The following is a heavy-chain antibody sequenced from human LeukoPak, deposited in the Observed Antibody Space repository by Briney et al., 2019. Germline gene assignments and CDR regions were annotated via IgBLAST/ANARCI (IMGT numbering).Heavy chain of an antibody. CDR3: ARVRVEVAGYDILTGYSTSYYMDV. Sequence: PGGSLRLSCAAYGFTFSSYSMNWVRQAPGKGLEWVSSISSSSSYIYYADSVKGRFTISRDNAKNSLYLQMNSLRAEDTAVYYCARVRVEVAGYDILTGYSTSYYMDVWGKGTTVTVSS. J-gene: IGHJ6*03. V-gene: IGHV3-21*01. CDR1: GFTFSSYS. D-gene: IGHD3-9*01. CDR2: ISSSSSYI.